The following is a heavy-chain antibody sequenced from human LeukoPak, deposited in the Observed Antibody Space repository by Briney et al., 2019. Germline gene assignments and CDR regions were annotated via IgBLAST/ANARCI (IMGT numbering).Heavy chain of an antibody. CDR2: IKQDGSEK. Sequence: GGSLRLSCAASGFTFSSYWMSWVRQAPGKGLEWVANIKQDGSEKYYVDSVKGRFTISRDNAKNSLYLQMNSLRAKDTAVYYCARISGSYASQFFDYWGQGTLVTVSS. CDR1: GFTFSSYW. D-gene: IGHD1-26*01. V-gene: IGHV3-7*01. J-gene: IGHJ4*02. CDR3: ARISGSYASQFFDY.